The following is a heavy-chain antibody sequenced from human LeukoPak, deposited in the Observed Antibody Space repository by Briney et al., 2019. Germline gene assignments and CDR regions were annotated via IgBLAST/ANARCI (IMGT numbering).Heavy chain of an antibody. D-gene: IGHD3-3*01. CDR3: TRSGVYYDFWSGYYYFDY. V-gene: IGHV3-49*03. J-gene: IGHJ4*02. CDR2: IRSKAYGGTT. CDR1: GFTFGDYA. Sequence: GGSLRLSXTASGFTFGDYAMSWFRQAPGKGLEWVGFIRSKAYGGTTEYAASVKGRFTISRDDSKSIAYLQMNSLKTEDTAVYYCTRSGVYYDFWSGYYYFDYWGQGNLVTVSS.